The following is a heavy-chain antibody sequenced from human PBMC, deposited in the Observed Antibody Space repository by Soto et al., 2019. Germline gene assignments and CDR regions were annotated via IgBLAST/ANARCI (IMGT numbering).Heavy chain of an antibody. CDR2: IYHSGST. CDR1: GRSISNRNR. Sequence: PSDALSLTCVPSGRSISNRNRWSWVRQPPGKGLEWIGEIYHSGSTNYNPSLKSRVTISVDKSKNQFSLKLSSVTAADTAVYYCARAQGYGSGSYPDYWGQG. V-gene: IGHV4-4*02. CDR3: ARAQGYGSGSYPDY. D-gene: IGHD3-10*01. J-gene: IGHJ4*02.